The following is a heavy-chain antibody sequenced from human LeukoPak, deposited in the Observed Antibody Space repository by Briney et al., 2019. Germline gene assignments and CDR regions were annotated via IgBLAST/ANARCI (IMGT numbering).Heavy chain of an antibody. J-gene: IGHJ3*02. V-gene: IGHV1-8*02. CDR2: MNPNSGNT. CDR1: GHTFTAYY. D-gene: IGHD6-13*01. CDR3: ARVAAAAPDAFDI. Sequence: GASVKVSCKTSGHTFTAYYMHWVRQATGQGLEWMRWMNPNSGNTGYAQKFQGRVTMTRNTSISTAYMELSSLRSEDTAVYYCARVAAAAPDAFDIWGQETMVTVSS.